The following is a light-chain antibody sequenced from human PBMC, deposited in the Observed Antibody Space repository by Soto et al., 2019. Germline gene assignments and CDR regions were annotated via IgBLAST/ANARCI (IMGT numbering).Light chain of an antibody. J-gene: IGLJ1*01. CDR3: CSYASSTSYV. V-gene: IGLV2-14*01. Sequence: QSALTQPASVSGSPGQSITISRTGTSSDVGGYNFVSWYQQYPGKAPKLMIHDVTSRPSGVSNRFSGSKSGTTASLTISGLQAEDEADYYCCSYASSTSYVFGTGTKVTVL. CDR2: DVT. CDR1: SSDVGGYNF.